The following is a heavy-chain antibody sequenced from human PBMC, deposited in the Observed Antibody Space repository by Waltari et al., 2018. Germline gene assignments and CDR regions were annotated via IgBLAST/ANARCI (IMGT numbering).Heavy chain of an antibody. Sequence: EVQLVESGGGLVQPGGSLRLSCAASGFTFSSNDMHWVRQATGKGREGVSASSSTGDTYYAASVRGRFTIARENAQRSVYLQMNSLRAGDTALYYCATISSVAIHWGQGTTVTVSS. CDR3: ATISSVAIH. J-gene: IGHJ6*02. V-gene: IGHV3-13*01. CDR2: SSSTGDT. CDR1: GFTFSSND. D-gene: IGHD2-15*01.